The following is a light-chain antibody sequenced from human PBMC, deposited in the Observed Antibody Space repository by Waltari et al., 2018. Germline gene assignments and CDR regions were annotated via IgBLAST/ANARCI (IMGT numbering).Light chain of an antibody. CDR2: DVN. V-gene: IGLV2-11*01. Sequence: QSALTQPRSVSGSPGQSVTISCTGTSSDVGGYKYVSWYQQHPGKAPKLMIYDVNKRPSGVPDRFSGSKSGNTASLTISGLQAEDEADYHCCSYAGSYTYVVFGGGTKLTVL. J-gene: IGLJ2*01. CDR1: SSDVGGYKY. CDR3: CSYAGSYTYVV.